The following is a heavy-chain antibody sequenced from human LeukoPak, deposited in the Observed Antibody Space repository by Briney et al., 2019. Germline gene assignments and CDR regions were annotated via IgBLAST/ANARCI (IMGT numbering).Heavy chain of an antibody. Sequence: SQTLSLTCTVSGGSISSGDYYWSWIRQPPGKGLEWIGYIYYSGSTYYYPSLKSRVTISVDTSKNQFSLKLSSVIAADTAVYYCVRVLAVAGGHNWFDPWGQGTLVTVSS. CDR1: GGSISSGDYY. V-gene: IGHV4-30-4*01. CDR3: VRVLAVAGGHNWFDP. J-gene: IGHJ5*02. CDR2: IYYSGST. D-gene: IGHD6-19*01.